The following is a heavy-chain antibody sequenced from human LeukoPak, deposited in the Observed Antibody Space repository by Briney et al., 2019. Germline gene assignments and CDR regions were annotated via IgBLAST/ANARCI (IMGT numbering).Heavy chain of an antibody. CDR3: ARDLGGDSIAFDY. D-gene: IGHD2-21*01. CDR2: ISYDGSNK. Sequence: GGSLRLSCAGSGFTFSSYWMTWVRQAPGKGLEWVAVISYDGSNKYYADSVKGRFTISRDNSKNTLYLQMNSLRAEDTAVYYCARDLGGDSIAFDYWGQGTLVTVSS. J-gene: IGHJ4*02. CDR1: GFTFSSYW. V-gene: IGHV3-30*03.